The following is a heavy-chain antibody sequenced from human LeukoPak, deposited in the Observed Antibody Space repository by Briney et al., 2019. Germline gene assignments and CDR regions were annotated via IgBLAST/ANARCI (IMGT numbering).Heavy chain of an antibody. CDR1: GGSISSGDYY. Sequence: PSETLSLTCTVSGGSISSGDYYGSWIRQPPGKGLEWIGYIYYSGSTYYNPSLKSRVTISVDTSKNQFSLKLSSVTAADTAVYYCARVRSTVTTWWFDHWGQGTLVIVS. D-gene: IGHD4-17*01. J-gene: IGHJ5*02. CDR3: ARVRSTVTTWWFDH. CDR2: IYYSGST. V-gene: IGHV4-30-4*01.